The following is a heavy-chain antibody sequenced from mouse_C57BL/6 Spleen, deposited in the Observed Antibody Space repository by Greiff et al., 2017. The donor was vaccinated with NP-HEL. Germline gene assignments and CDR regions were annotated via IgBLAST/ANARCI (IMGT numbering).Heavy chain of an antibody. Sequence: EVKLVESEGGLVQPGSSMKLSCTASGFTFSDYYMAWVRQVPEKGLEWVANINYDGSSTYYLDSLKSRFIISRDNAKNILYLQMSSLKSEDTATYYCAREGLTTVVATGWYFDVWGTGTTVTVSS. CDR2: INYDGSST. D-gene: IGHD1-1*01. V-gene: IGHV5-16*01. CDR3: AREGLTTVVATGWYFDV. CDR1: GFTFSDYY. J-gene: IGHJ1*03.